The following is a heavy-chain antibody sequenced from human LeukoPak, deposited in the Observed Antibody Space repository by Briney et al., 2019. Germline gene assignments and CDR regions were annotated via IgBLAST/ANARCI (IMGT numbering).Heavy chain of an antibody. J-gene: IGHJ4*02. CDR3: ARRAGGYSHPYDY. V-gene: IGHV3-23*01. Sequence: GGSLRLSCAASGFTFSSYAMSWVRQAPGKGLEWVSAISGSGGTTYYADSVKGRFTISRDNSKNTLYLQMNSLRAEDTAVYYCARRAGGYSHPYDYWGQGILVTVSS. CDR2: ISGSGGTT. D-gene: IGHD4-23*01. CDR1: GFTFSSYA.